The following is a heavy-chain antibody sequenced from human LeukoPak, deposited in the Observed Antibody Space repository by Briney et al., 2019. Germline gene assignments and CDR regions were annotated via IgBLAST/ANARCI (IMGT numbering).Heavy chain of an antibody. J-gene: IGHJ6*03. D-gene: IGHD3-3*01. V-gene: IGHV3-30*02. Sequence: GGSLRLSCAASGFTFSSYGMHWVRQAPGKGLEWVAFIRYDGSNKYYADSVKGRFTISRDNSKNTLYLQMNSLRAEDTAVYHCAKSKATIFHGLYYMDVWGKGTTVTVSS. CDR2: IRYDGSNK. CDR3: AKSKATIFHGLYYMDV. CDR1: GFTFSSYG.